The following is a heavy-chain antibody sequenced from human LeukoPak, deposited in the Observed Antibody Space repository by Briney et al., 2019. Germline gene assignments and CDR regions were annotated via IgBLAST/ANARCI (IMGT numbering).Heavy chain of an antibody. J-gene: IGHJ2*01. CDR2: IIPIFGIA. CDR3: ARVSGRYVSDL. CDR1: GGTFSSYA. V-gene: IGHV1-69*04. D-gene: IGHD1-26*01. Sequence: SVKVSCKASGGTFSSYAISWVRQAPGQGLEWMGRIIPIFGIANYAQKFQGRVTITADKSTSTAYMELSSLRSEDTAVYYCARVSGRYVSDLWGRGTLVTVSS.